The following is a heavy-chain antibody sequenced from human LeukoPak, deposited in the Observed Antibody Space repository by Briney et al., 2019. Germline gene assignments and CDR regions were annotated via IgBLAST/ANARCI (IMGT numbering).Heavy chain of an antibody. V-gene: IGHV3-23*01. D-gene: IGHD2-15*01. Sequence: GGSLRLSCAASGFTFSSFGMSWVRQAPGKRLEWVSAISASDPGTYYADSVKGRFTISRDNSKNTLFLQMNSLRAEDTAVYYCAKAPAASCIGSNCYHFDWWGQGTLVTVSS. CDR3: AKAPAASCIGSNCYHFDW. CDR2: ISASDPGT. CDR1: GFTFSSFG. J-gene: IGHJ4*02.